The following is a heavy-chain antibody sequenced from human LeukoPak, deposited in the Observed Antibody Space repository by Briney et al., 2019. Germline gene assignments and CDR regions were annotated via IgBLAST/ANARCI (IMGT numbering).Heavy chain of an antibody. V-gene: IGHV1-46*01. D-gene: IGHD6-13*01. CDR1: GYTFTSYY. CDR2: INPSGGST. CDR3: ARDLVAAAGTLTGTGDLGDAFDI. Sequence: ASVKVSCKASGYTFTSYYMHWVRQAPGQGLEWMGIINPSGGSTSYAQKFQGRVTMTRDMSTSTVYMELSSLRSEDTAVYYCARDLVAAAGTLTGTGDLGDAFDIWGQGTMVTVSS. J-gene: IGHJ3*02.